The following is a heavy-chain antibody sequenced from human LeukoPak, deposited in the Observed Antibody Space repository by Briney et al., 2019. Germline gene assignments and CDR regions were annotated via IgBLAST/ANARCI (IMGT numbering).Heavy chain of an antibody. CDR1: GGSISSYY. D-gene: IGHD1-26*01. J-gene: IGHJ4*02. V-gene: IGHV4-59*01. CDR2: IYYSGST. CDR3: ARQPGSYVGY. Sequence: PSETLSLTCTVSGGSISSYYWSWIRQPPGKGLEWIGYIYYSGSTNYNPSLKSRVTISVDTSKNQFSLKLSSVTAADTAVYYCARQPGSYVGYWGQGTLVTVSS.